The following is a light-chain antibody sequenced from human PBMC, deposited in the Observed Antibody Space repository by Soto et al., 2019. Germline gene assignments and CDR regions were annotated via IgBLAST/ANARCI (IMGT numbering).Light chain of an antibody. CDR1: QSVRNNY. CDR3: QQYGGSSRT. Sequence: IVLTQSPDTLSWSPGERVTPSGRASQSVRNNYLAWYQQKPGQAPRLRLYETYRRATGIPDRFSGSGSGIDFNLTISRLEPEDFAVYLCQQYGGSSRTLGLGTKVEIK. V-gene: IGKV3-20*01. CDR2: ETY. J-gene: IGKJ1*01.